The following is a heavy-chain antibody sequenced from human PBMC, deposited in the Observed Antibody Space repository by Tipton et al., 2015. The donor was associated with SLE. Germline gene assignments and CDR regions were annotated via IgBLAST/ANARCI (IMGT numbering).Heavy chain of an antibody. CDR1: GFTVSSNY. D-gene: IGHD6-19*01. J-gene: IGHJ3*02. Sequence: SLRLSCAASGFTVSSNYMSWVRQAPGKGLEWVSYISSSSSTIYYADSVKGRFTISRDNAKNSLYLQMNSLRAEDTAVYYCARSSGWSIWGQGTMVTVSS. CDR2: ISSSSSTI. CDR3: ARSSGWSI. V-gene: IGHV3-48*01.